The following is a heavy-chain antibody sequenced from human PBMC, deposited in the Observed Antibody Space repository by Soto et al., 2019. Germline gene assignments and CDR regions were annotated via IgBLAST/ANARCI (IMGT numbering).Heavy chain of an antibody. CDR1: GGSISSYY. Sequence: QVQLQESGPGLVKPSETLSLTCTVSGGSISSYYWSWIRQPPGKGLEWIGYIYYSGSTNYNPSLKSRVTISVDTSKNQFSLKLSSVTAADTAVYYCARRSYLRYGAMWFDPWGQGTLVTVSS. V-gene: IGHV4-59*08. J-gene: IGHJ5*02. CDR2: IYYSGST. D-gene: IGHD3-10*01. CDR3: ARRSYLRYGAMWFDP.